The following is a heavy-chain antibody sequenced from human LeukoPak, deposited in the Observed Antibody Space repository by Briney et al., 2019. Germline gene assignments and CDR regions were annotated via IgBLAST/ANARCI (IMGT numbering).Heavy chain of an antibody. CDR3: ARSSASDAGGTGC. V-gene: IGHV3-30-3*01. CDR1: GFNFRASG. J-gene: IGHJ4*02. Sequence: GGSLRLSCAASGFNFRASGMHWVRQAPGKGLEWVALISYDGSNRYYADSVKGRFTISRDSSKNTLYLQMSSLRAEDTAIYYCARSSASDAGGTGCWGQGTLVTVSS. D-gene: IGHD3-22*01. CDR2: ISYDGSNR.